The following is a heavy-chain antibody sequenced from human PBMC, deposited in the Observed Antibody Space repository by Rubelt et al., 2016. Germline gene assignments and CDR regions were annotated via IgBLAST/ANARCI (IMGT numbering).Heavy chain of an antibody. Sequence: QVQLVQPGAEVKKPGSSVKVSCKASGATFSSYAISWLRQAPGQGLEWMGWINTNTGNLTYAQGFTGRVVLSLEPSVSTAYLRISSLKAEDTAVYYCARSMGGAAAVGFDPWGQGTLVTVCS. CDR3: ARSMGGAAAVGFDP. J-gene: IGHJ5*02. D-gene: IGHD6-13*01. CDR2: INTNTGNL. V-gene: IGHV7-4-1*02. CDR1: GATFSSYA.